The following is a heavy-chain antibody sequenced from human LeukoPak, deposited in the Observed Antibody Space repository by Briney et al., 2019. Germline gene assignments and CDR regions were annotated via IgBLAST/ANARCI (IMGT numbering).Heavy chain of an antibody. J-gene: IGHJ4*02. CDR2: VSHDAKNK. CDR3: ATLQNY. V-gene: IGHV3-30*04. Sequence: GRSLRLSCAASGFSFSNCAMHWVRQAPGEGLEWVAVVSHDAKNKFYADSVKGRFTISRDNSKNTVDLQMNSLRAEDTAVCYCATLQNYWGRGTLVTVSS. CDR1: GFSFSNCA. D-gene: IGHD4-11*01.